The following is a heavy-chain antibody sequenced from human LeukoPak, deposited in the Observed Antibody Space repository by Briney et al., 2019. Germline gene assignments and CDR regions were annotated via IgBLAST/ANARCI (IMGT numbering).Heavy chain of an antibody. CDR1: GFSFSSNW. J-gene: IGHJ4*02. V-gene: IGHV3-74*01. D-gene: IGHD6-19*01. CDR2: INSDGSTR. Sequence: PGGSLRLSCAASGFSFSSNWMHWVRQAPGKGPVWVSRINSDGSTRNYADSVKGRFTISRDNAKNTLYLQMNSLRAEDTAVYYCASSSGWYFPFRYWGQGTLVTVSS. CDR3: ASSSGWYFPFRY.